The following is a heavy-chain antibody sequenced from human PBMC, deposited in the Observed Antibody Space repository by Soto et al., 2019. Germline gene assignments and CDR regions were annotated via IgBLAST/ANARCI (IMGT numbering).Heavy chain of an antibody. Sequence: SETLSLTCSVSGASINAGGFYWSWVRQYPGKGLDWIGYGSHTGSRYLNPSLRSRITISLDTPNNQFSLRLTSVTAADTAVYYCARVKVTTESFDSWGQGSLVTVSS. CDR1: GASINAGGFY. CDR2: GSHTGSR. V-gene: IGHV4-31*03. D-gene: IGHD4-17*01. CDR3: ARVKVTTESFDS. J-gene: IGHJ4*02.